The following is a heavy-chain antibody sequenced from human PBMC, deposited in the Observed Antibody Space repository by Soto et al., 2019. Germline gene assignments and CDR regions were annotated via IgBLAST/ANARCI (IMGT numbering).Heavy chain of an antibody. V-gene: IGHV4-61*01. CDR2: IYYSGST. J-gene: IGHJ4*02. D-gene: IGHD4-17*01. CDR1: GGSVSSGSYY. CDR3: ARVDTTVTIGGLDY. Sequence: SETLSLTCTVSGGSVSSGSYYWSWIRQPPGKGLEWIGYIYYSGSTNYNPSLKSRVTISVDTSKNQFSLKLSSVTAADTAVYYCARVDTTVTIGGLDYWGQGTLVTVAS.